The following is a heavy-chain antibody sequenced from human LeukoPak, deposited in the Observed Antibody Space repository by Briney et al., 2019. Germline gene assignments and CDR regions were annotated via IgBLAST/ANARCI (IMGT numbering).Heavy chain of an antibody. CDR1: GFTFSTYA. CDR2: IWPDGSKK. D-gene: IGHD6-25*01. CDR3: AKISSSAESNFDY. Sequence: SGGSLRLSCAASGFTFSTYAMHWVRQAPGKGLEWVAFIWPDGSKKYYADSVKGRFAISRENSKNTVYLQMNDLRPEDTALHFCAKISSSAESNFDYWGQGTLLTVSS. V-gene: IGHV3-30*02. J-gene: IGHJ4*02.